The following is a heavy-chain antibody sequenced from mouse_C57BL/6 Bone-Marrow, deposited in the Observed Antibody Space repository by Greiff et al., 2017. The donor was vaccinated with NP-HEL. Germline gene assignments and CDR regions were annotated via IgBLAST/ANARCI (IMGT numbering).Heavy chain of an antibody. Sequence: EVKLQQSGPELVKPGASVKMSCKASGYTFTDYNMHWVKQSHGKSLEWIGYINPNNGGTSYNQKFKGKATLTVNKSSSTAYMELRSLTSEDSAVYYCARRGNYGGYFDYWGQGTTLTVSS. D-gene: IGHD1-1*01. CDR3: ARRGNYGGYFDY. CDR1: GYTFTDYN. V-gene: IGHV1-22*01. CDR2: INPNNGGT. J-gene: IGHJ2*01.